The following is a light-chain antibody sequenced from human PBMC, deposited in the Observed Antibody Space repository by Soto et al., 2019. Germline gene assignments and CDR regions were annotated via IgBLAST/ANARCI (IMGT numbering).Light chain of an antibody. CDR2: VAS. V-gene: IGKV3-15*01. J-gene: IGKJ4*02. CDR1: QSVSSN. Sequence: EIEMTQSPATLSVSPGERATLSCRASQSVSSNLAWYQQKPGQTPKLLIYVASTRATGIPARFSGSGSGTEFTLTISSRQFEEFAVYYCQQYNVWPLPFGGGPEVEF. CDR3: QQYNVWPLP.